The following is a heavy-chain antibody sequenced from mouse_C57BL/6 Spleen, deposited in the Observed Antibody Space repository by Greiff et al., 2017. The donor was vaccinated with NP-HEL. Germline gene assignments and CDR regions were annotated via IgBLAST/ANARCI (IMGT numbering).Heavy chain of an antibody. D-gene: IGHD2-3*01. Sequence: DVKLVESEGGLVQPGSSMKLSCTASGFTFSDYYMAWVRQVPEKGLEWVANINYDGSSTYYLDSLKSRFIISRDNAKNILYLQMSSLKSEDTATYYCARRDGYYAYFDYWGQGTTLTVSS. J-gene: IGHJ2*01. CDR3: ARRDGYYAYFDY. V-gene: IGHV5-16*01. CDR2: INYDGSST. CDR1: GFTFSDYY.